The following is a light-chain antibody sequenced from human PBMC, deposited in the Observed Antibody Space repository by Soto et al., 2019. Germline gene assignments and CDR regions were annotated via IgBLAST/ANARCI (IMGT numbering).Light chain of an antibody. CDR2: RND. J-gene: IGLJ2*01. V-gene: IGLV1-47*01. CDR1: SSNIGTNY. CDR3: VVWDDSLSGPV. Sequence: QSVLTQPPSVSGTPGQGVTISCSGSSSNIGTNYVFWYQQLPGTAPKLLIYRNDQRPSGVPDRFSGSKSGTSASLAISGLRSEDEADYSCVVWDDSLSGPVFGGGTKLTVL.